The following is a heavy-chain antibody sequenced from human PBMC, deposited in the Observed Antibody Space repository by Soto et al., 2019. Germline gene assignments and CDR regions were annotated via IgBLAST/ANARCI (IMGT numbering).Heavy chain of an antibody. CDR2: INHSGST. CDR1: GGSFSGYY. Sequence: SETLSLTCAVYGGSFSGYYWSWIRQPPGKGLEWIGEINHSGSTNYNPSLKGRVTISVDKSKNQFSLKLSSVTAADTAVYYCARSPTKLELRPFDYWGQGTLVTVSS. CDR3: ARSPTKLELRPFDY. J-gene: IGHJ4*02. D-gene: IGHD1-7*01. V-gene: IGHV4-34*01.